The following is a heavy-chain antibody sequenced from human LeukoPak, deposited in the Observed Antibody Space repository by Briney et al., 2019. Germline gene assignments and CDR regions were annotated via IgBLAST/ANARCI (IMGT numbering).Heavy chain of an antibody. V-gene: IGHV3-21*01. Sequence: PGGSLRLSCAASGFTFSSYSMNWVRQAPGKGLEWVSSISSSSSYIYYADSVKGRFTISRDNAKNSLYLQMNSLRAEDTAVYHCAKDDFAVAAPKDFDIWGQGTMVTVSS. D-gene: IGHD6-19*01. CDR1: GFTFSSYS. CDR3: AKDDFAVAAPKDFDI. CDR2: ISSSSSYI. J-gene: IGHJ3*02.